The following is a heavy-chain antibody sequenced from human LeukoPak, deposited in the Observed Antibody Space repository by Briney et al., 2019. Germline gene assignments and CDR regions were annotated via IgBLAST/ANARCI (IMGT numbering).Heavy chain of an antibody. CDR2: IIPIFGTA. D-gene: IGHD6-13*01. J-gene: IGHJ4*02. Sequence: ASVKVSCKASGGTFSSYAISWVRQAPGQGLEWMGGIIPIFGTANYAQKFQGRVTITADKSTSTAYMELSSLRSEDTAVYYCASNYYGIADDWGQGTLVTVSS. CDR1: GGTFSSYA. V-gene: IGHV1-69*06. CDR3: ASNYYGIADD.